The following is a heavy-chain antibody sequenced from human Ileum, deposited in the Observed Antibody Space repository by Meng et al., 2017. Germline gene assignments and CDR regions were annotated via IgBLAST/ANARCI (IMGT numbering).Heavy chain of an antibody. CDR2: ISGSGGST. Sequence: EGRLGERWGGRVQPGGYLRLSCAASWFTFSGTWMHWVRQAPGKGLEWVSSISGSGGSTYYADSVRGRFTVSRDNSKDTLYLQMNSLRVEDTAVYSCARDFRGSGNYGWFDPWGQGTLVTVSS. D-gene: IGHD1-26*01. CDR1: WFTFSGTW. J-gene: IGHJ5*02. V-gene: IGHV3-23*04. CDR3: ARDFRGSGNYGWFDP.